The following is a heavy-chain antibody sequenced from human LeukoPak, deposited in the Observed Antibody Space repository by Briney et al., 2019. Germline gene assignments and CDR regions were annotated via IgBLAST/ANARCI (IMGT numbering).Heavy chain of an antibody. D-gene: IGHD1-26*01. CDR2: INHSGNT. Sequence: SETLSLTCAVYGGSFSGYYWSWIRQPPGKGLEWIGEINHSGNTNYNPSLKSRVTISVDTSKNQFSLKLSSVTAADTAVYYCARVPESVGINYFDSWGQGTQVTVSS. CDR3: ARVPESVGINYFDS. V-gene: IGHV4-34*01. CDR1: GGSFSGYY. J-gene: IGHJ4*02.